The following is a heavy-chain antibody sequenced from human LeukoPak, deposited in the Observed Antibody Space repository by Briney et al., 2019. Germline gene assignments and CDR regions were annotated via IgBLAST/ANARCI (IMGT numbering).Heavy chain of an antibody. Sequence: GGSLRLSCATSGFTFNDYGMSWVRQAPGRGLEWVSGITWNGGTTNYAHSVKGRFTVYRAHAKNSLFVKMNVLRAQAAAFDCVSRGNQWLIYWGQGTLVTVSS. J-gene: IGHJ4*02. CDR2: ITWNGGTT. D-gene: IGHD6-19*01. V-gene: IGHV3-20*04. CDR3: SRGNQWLIY. CDR1: GFTFNDYG.